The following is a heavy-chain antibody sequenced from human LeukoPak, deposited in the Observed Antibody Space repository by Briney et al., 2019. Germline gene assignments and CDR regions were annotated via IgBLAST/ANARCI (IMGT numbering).Heavy chain of an antibody. D-gene: IGHD6-13*01. J-gene: IGHJ4*02. CDR3: ASGRQLGH. CDR1: GFAFSNYW. Sequence: PGGSLSLSCAASGFAFSNYWMSWVRQAPGKGLEWVANIKEDGSEKYYVDSVKGRFTISRDNARNSLYLQMNSLRAEDTAVYYCASGRQLGHWGQGTLVTVPS. CDR2: IKEDGSEK. V-gene: IGHV3-7*01.